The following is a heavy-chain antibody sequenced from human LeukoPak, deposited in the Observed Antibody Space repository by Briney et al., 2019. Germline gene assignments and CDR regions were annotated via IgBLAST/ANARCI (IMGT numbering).Heavy chain of an antibody. J-gene: IGHJ4*02. CDR2: ISYDGSNK. Sequence: PGGSLRLSCAASGFTFSSYAMHWVRQAPGKGLEWVAVISYDGSNKYYADSVKGRFTISRDNSKNTLYLQMNSLRAEDTAVYYCARGELGTIGYWGQGTLVTVSS. V-gene: IGHV3-30-3*01. D-gene: IGHD2-2*01. CDR1: GFTFSSYA. CDR3: ARGELGTIGY.